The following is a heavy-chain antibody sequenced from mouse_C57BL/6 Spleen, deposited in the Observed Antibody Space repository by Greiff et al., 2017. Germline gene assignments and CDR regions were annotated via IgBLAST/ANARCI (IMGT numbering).Heavy chain of an antibody. J-gene: IGHJ4*01. V-gene: IGHV1-4*01. CDR2: INPSSGYT. D-gene: IGHD2-4*01. Sequence: VQRVESGAELARPGASVKMSCKASGYTFTSYTMHWVKQRPGQGLEWIGYINPSSGYTKYNQKFKDKATLTADKSSSTAYMQLSSLTSEDSAVYYCARGFDYDDAMDYWGQGTSVTVSS. CDR3: ARGFDYDDAMDY. CDR1: GYTFTSYT.